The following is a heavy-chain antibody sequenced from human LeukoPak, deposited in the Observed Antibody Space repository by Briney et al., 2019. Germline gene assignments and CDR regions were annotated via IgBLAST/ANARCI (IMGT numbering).Heavy chain of an antibody. J-gene: IGHJ4*02. CDR2: ISCDGSNK. D-gene: IGHD3-22*01. CDR1: GFTFSSYG. CDR3: AKADSSYDSSGYFGY. V-gene: IGHV3-30*18. Sequence: GGPLRLSWAASGFTFSSYGMVWVRQAPGRGLEWVAVISCDGSNKYYADSVKGRFTISRDNSKNTLYLQMNSLRTEETAVYYCAKADSSYDSSGYFGYWGPRTLVTVSS.